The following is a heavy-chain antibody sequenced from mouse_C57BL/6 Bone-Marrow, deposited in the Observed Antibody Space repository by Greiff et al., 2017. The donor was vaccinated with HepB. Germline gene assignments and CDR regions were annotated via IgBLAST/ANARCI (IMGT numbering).Heavy chain of an antibody. Sequence: QVQLQQSGAELARPGASVKLSCKASGYTFTSYGISWVKQRTGQGLEWIGEIYPRSGNTYYNEKFKGKATLTADKSSSTAYMELRSLTAEDSAVYVCARKATVEAWFAYWGQGTLVTVSA. J-gene: IGHJ3*01. CDR1: GYTFTSYG. D-gene: IGHD1-1*01. CDR3: ARKATVEAWFAY. CDR2: IYPRSGNT. V-gene: IGHV1-81*01.